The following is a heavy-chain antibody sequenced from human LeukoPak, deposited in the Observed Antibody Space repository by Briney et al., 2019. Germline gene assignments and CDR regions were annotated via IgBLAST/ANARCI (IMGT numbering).Heavy chain of an antibody. D-gene: IGHD5-18*01. J-gene: IGHJ4*02. V-gene: IGHV3-49*02. CDR3: SSHTAPRTFAY. Sequence: WIRQPPGKGLEWVGFIRSKAYGGTTDYAASVKGRFTISRDDSKSIAYLQLNSLKTEDTAVYYCSSHTAPRTFAYWGQGTLVTVSS. CDR2: IRSKAYGGTT.